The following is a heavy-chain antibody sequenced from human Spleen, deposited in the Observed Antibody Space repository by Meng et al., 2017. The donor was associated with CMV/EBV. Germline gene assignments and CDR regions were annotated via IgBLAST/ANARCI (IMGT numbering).Heavy chain of an antibody. CDR3: ARGLEGPNYGYYFDY. J-gene: IGHJ4*02. CDR1: GYSISSGYY. Sequence: SETLSLTCTVSGYSISSGYYWGWIRQPPGKGLEWIGSIYHGGTTYYNPSLKSRVTISVDTSKNQFSLNLSSVTAADTALYYCARGLEGPNYGYYFDYWGQGTLVTVSS. CDR2: IYHGGTT. V-gene: IGHV4-38-2*02. D-gene: IGHD4/OR15-4a*01.